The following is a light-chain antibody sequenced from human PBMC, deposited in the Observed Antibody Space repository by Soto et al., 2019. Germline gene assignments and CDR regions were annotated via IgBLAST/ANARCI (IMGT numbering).Light chain of an antibody. Sequence: DIQMTQSPSTLSASVGDRVTITCRASQSISSWLAWYQQKPGKAPKLLIYKASSLESGVPSRFSGSGSGTKFTLAISSLQPDDSATYYCKQYNDNWTFGQGTKVEIK. V-gene: IGKV1-5*03. CDR1: QSISSW. J-gene: IGKJ1*01. CDR3: KQYNDNWT. CDR2: KAS.